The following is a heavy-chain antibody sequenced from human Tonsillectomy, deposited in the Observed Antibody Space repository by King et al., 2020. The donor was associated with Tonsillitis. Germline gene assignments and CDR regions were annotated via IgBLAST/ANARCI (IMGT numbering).Heavy chain of an antibody. Sequence: VQLQESGPGLVKPSQTLSLTCTVSGGSIRSGGYYWSWIRQHPGKGLEWIGYIYYSGSTYYNPSLKSRVTISVDTSKNQFSLKLSSVTAADTAVYYCARRSGIEETWFDPWGQGTLVTASS. CDR2: IYYSGST. V-gene: IGHV4-31*03. D-gene: IGHD3-10*01. CDR3: ARRSGIEETWFDP. CDR1: GGSIRSGGYY. J-gene: IGHJ5*02.